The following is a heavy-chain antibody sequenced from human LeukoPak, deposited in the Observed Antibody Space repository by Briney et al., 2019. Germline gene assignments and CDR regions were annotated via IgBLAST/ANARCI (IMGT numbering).Heavy chain of an antibody. D-gene: IGHD5-12*01. Sequence: GGSPRLSCAASGFTFSSYSMNWVRQAPGKGLEWVSYISSSSSTIYYADSVKGRFTISRDNAKNSLYLQMNSLRAEDTAVYYCAREGLRQSLDYWGQGTLVTVSS. J-gene: IGHJ4*02. CDR2: ISSSSSTI. V-gene: IGHV3-48*01. CDR3: AREGLRQSLDY. CDR1: GFTFSSYS.